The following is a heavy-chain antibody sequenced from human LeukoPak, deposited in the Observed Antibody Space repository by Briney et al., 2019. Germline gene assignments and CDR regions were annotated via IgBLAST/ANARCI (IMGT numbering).Heavy chain of an antibody. J-gene: IGHJ3*02. Sequence: PSETLSLTCTVSGYSISSAYYWGWIRQPPGKGLEWIESIYHSGSTYYNPSLKSRVTISADTSKNQFSLKLSSLTAADTAVYYCARGRIAVQGDGFDIWGQGTMVTVSS. CDR1: GYSISSAYY. CDR2: IYHSGST. CDR3: ARGRIAVQGDGFDI. D-gene: IGHD6-19*01. V-gene: IGHV4-38-2*02.